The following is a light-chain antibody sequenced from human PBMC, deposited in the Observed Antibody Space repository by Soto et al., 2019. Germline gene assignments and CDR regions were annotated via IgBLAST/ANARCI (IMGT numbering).Light chain of an antibody. CDR1: QDIGND. Sequence: AIQMTQSPSSLSASVGDRVTITCRASQDIGNDLGWYQQKPGKAPKLLIYSTSSRATGIPDRFSGSGSGTDFTLTISRLEPEDFAVYYCHHFGSLPETFGQGTNVE. J-gene: IGKJ1*01. V-gene: IGKV1-6*01. CDR3: HHFGSLPET. CDR2: STS.